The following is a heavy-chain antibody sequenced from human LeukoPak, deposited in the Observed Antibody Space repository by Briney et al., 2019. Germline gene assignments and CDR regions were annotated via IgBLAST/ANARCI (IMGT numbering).Heavy chain of an antibody. Sequence: ASVTVSCKASGYTFTSYAMHWVRQAPGQRLEWMGWINAGNGNTKYSQKFQGRVTITRDSSASTAYMELSSLRSEDTAVYYCARENYDSSGYNYWGQGTLVTVSS. CDR3: ARENYDSSGYNY. J-gene: IGHJ4*02. D-gene: IGHD3-22*01. CDR1: GYTFTSYA. V-gene: IGHV1-3*01. CDR2: INAGNGNT.